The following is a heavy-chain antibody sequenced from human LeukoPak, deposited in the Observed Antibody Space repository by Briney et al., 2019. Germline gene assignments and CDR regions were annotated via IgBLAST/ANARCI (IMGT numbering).Heavy chain of an antibody. J-gene: IGHJ3*02. CDR2: IYYSGST. D-gene: IGHD3-22*01. CDR3: ARMYYYDSSGYYLLGAFDI. CDR1: GGSISSYY. Sequence: SETLSLTCTVSGGSISSYYWSWIRQPPGKGLEWIGYIYYSGSTNYNPSLKSRVTISVGTSKNQFSLKLSSVTAADTAVYYCARMYYYDSSGYYLLGAFDIWGQGTMVTVSS. V-gene: IGHV4-59*08.